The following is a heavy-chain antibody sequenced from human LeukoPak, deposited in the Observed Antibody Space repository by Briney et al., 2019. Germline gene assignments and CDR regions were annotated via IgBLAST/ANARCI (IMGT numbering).Heavy chain of an antibody. CDR2: IYYSGST. V-gene: IGHV4-59*01. D-gene: IGHD3-22*01. CDR1: GGSISSYY. J-gene: IGHJ4*02. Sequence: SETLSLTCTASGGSISSYYWSWIRQPPGKGLEWIGYIYYSGSTNYNPSLKSRVTISVDTSKNQFSLKLSSVTAADTAVYYCARARYDSSGSPLGYWGQGTLVTVSS. CDR3: ARARYDSSGSPLGY.